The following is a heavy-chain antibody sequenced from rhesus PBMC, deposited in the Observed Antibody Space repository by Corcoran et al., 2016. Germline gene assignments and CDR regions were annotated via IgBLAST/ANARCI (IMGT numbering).Heavy chain of an antibody. CDR2: INSRGGST. CDR3: AKGSGCTGSGCLWACDY. J-gene: IGHJ4*01. D-gene: IGHD2-21*01. CDR1: GFTFSSYW. V-gene: IGHV3S42*01. Sequence: EVQLVESGGGLAKPGGSLRLSCAASGFTFSSYWMNWVRQTPGKGLEWISAINSRGGSTYDADAVKGRFTIVRDNSKNTLSLQMNSLRAEDTAVYYCAKGSGCTGSGCLWACDYWGQGVLVTVSS.